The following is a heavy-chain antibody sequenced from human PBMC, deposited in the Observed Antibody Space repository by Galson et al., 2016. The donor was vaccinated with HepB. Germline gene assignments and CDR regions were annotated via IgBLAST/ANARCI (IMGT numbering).Heavy chain of an antibody. CDR1: GFTFSSYA. D-gene: IGHD2-15*01. CDR3: AKGLTVTLHWFDP. CDR2: ISGSGTNT. V-gene: IGHV3-23*01. J-gene: IGHJ5*02. Sequence: SLRLSCAASGFTFSSYAMSWVRQAPGKGLEWVSLISGSGTNTYYADSVKGRFTISRDNSRNTLYLQMNSLRAEDTAVYYCAKGLTVTLHWFDPWGQGTLVTVSS.